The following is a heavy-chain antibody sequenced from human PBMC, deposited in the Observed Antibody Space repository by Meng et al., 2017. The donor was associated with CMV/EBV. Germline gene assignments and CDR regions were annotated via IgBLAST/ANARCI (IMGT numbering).Heavy chain of an antibody. CDR1: GGSCSSYY. V-gene: IGHV4-4*07. CDR3: AREMPIAAAGRFDY. Sequence: VQLQESGPGLLKPLETLSLTCTVSGGSCSSYYWSWIRQPAGKGLEWIGRIYTSGSTNYNPSLKSRVTMSVDTSKNQFSLKLSSVTAADTAVYYCAREMPIAAAGRFDYWGQGTLVTVSS. D-gene: IGHD6-13*01. CDR2: IYTSGST. J-gene: IGHJ4*02.